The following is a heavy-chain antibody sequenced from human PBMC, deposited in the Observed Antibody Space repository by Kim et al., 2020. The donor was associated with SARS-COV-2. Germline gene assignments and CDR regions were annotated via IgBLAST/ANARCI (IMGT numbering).Heavy chain of an antibody. CDR3: ASDSITTGTYYFDY. J-gene: IGHJ4*02. D-gene: IGHD1-1*01. V-gene: IGHV1-69*04. Sequence: PQKFQGRVTITAEKTTSTAYMELSSLRSEDTAVYYCASDSITTGTYYFDYWGQGTLVTVSS.